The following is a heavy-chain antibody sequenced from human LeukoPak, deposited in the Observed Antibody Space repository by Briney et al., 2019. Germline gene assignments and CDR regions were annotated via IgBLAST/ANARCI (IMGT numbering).Heavy chain of an antibody. CDR3: ARDGGYGSGSSYYNY. CDR2: IYYSGIT. CDR1: GGSISSSSYY. Sequence: KPSETLSLTCTVSGGSISSSSYYWGWIRQPPGKGLEWIGIIYYSGITSYNPSLKSRVTISVDTSKNQFSLKLSSVTAADTAVYYCARDGGYGSGSSYYNYWGQGTLVTVSS. D-gene: IGHD3-10*01. J-gene: IGHJ4*02. V-gene: IGHV4-39*07.